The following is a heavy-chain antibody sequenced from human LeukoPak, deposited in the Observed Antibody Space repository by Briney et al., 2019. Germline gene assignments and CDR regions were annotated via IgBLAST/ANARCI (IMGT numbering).Heavy chain of an antibody. CDR2: ISWYSGSI. J-gene: IGHJ4*02. D-gene: IGHD5-12*01. CDR1: GFTFDDYA. Sequence: GRSLRLSCSASGFTFDDYAMHWVRQAPGKGLEGVSGISWYSGSIGYADSVKGRFTISRDNAKNSLYLQMNSLRAEDMALYYRAKSQSALLKDSGYDYAFDYWGQGTLVTVSS. V-gene: IGHV3-9*03. CDR3: AKSQSALLKDSGYDYAFDY.